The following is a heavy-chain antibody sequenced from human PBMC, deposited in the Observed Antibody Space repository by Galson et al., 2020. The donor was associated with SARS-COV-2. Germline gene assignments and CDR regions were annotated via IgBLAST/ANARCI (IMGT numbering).Heavy chain of an antibody. CDR3: VRDRGSSSWYYYDY. V-gene: IGHV3-30-3*01. CDR1: GFTFSRYA. CDR2: ISYDGSKK. Sequence: GGSLRLSCAASGFTFSRYAIHWVRQAPGKGLEWVAVISYDGSKKYYADSVKGRFTISRDNSKNTVIVQMNSLRAEDTAVYYCVRDRGSSSWYYYDYWGQGILVTVSS. D-gene: IGHD6-13*01. J-gene: IGHJ4*02.